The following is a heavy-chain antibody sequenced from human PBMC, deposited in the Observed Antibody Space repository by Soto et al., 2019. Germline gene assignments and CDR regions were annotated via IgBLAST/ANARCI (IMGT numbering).Heavy chain of an antibody. Sequence: PGGSLRLSCAASGFTFSSYAMSWVRQAPGKGLECVSAISDSGGSTYYADSVKGRFTISRDNSKNTLYLQMNSLRAEDTAVYYCAKKWAGSPRDYYYYYMDVWGKGTTVTVSS. CDR2: ISDSGGST. V-gene: IGHV3-23*01. D-gene: IGHD1-26*01. CDR1: GFTFSSYA. J-gene: IGHJ6*03. CDR3: AKKWAGSPRDYYYYYMDV.